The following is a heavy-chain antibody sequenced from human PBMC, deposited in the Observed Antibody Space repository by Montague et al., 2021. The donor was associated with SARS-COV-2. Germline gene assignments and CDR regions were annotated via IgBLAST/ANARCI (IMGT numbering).Heavy chain of an antibody. CDR3: ARGTKRVLTYDYDSGCYGRDD. J-gene: IGHJ6*02. CDR2: INHSGST. CDR1: GGSFSGYY. V-gene: IGHV4-34*01. D-gene: IGHD3-22*01. Sequence: SETLSLTCAVYGGSFSGYYWSRIRQPPGKGLEWVGEINHSGSTKYNPSLKSRVTISVDTSKNQFSLKLSSVTAADTAVYYCARGTKRVLTYDYDSGCYGRDDWGQGTTVTVSS.